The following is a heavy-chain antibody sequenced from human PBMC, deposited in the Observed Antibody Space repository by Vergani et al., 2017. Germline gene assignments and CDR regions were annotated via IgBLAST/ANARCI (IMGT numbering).Heavy chain of an antibody. J-gene: IGHJ3*02. Sequence: QVQLVQSGAEVKKPGASVKVSCKASGYTFTSYGISWVRQAPGQGLEWMGWISAYNGNTKYAQKLQGRVTMTTDTSTSTAYMELRSLRSDDTAVYYCARDKSAYYDILTGYSAFDIWGQGTMVIVSS. V-gene: IGHV1-18*04. CDR2: ISAYNGNT. D-gene: IGHD3-9*01. CDR1: GYTFTSYG. CDR3: ARDKSAYYDILTGYSAFDI.